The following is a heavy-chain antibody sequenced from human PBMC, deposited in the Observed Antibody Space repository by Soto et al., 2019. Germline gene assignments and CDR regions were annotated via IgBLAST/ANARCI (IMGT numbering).Heavy chain of an antibody. CDR1: GLTFNSSA. Sequence: SVKVSCKASGLTFNSSAVQWVRQARGQRLEWEGWIVVGSENTTDAWMFEEGVSITRDVAISAGYLEPNSLRSQDTAVYFRAPDPRDWGWFSWGQGPLVTVS. CDR3: APDPRDWGWFS. V-gene: IGHV1-58*01. CDR2: IVVGSENT. D-gene: IGHD7-27*01. J-gene: IGHJ5*02.